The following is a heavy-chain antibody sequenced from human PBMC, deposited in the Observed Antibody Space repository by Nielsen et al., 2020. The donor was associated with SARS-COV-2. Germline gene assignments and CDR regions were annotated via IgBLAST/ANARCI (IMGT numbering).Heavy chain of an antibody. Sequence: ASVKVSCKASGYTFTSYGISWVRQAPGQGLEWMGWISAYNGNTNYAQKLQGRVTMTTDTSTSTAYMELRSLRSDDTAVYYCAKNPRVDGWHSAFDIWGQGTSVTVSS. CDR3: AKNPRVDGWHSAFDI. J-gene: IGHJ3*02. D-gene: IGHD5-24*01. V-gene: IGHV1-18*01. CDR1: GYTFTSYG. CDR2: ISAYNGNT.